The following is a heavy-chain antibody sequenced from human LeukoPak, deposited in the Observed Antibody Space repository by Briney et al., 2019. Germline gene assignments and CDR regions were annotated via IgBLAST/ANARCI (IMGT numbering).Heavy chain of an antibody. CDR2: IIPIFGTA. D-gene: IGHD7-27*01. J-gene: IGHJ4*02. CDR1: GGTFSSYA. V-gene: IGHV1-69*13. Sequence: SVKVSCKASGGTFSSYAISWVRQAPGQGLEWMGGIIPIFGTANYAQKFQGRVTITADESTSTAYMELSSLRSEDTAVYYCVRACLGNAGDSLDLCDYWGQGALVTVSS. CDR3: VRACLGNAGDSLDLCDY.